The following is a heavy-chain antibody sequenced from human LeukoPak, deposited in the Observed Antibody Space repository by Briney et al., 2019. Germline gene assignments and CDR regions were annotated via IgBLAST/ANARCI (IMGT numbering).Heavy chain of an antibody. CDR3: ARLSHSSSWSQDGY. Sequence: GGSLRLSCAASGFTFSSYEMNWVRQAPGKGLEWVSYISNTGNTIYYADSLKGRFTVSRDNAENSLYLQMNSLRAEDTAVYYCARLSHSSSWSQDGYWGQGTLVTVSS. CDR1: GFTFSSYE. D-gene: IGHD6-13*01. V-gene: IGHV3-48*03. CDR2: ISNTGNTI. J-gene: IGHJ4*02.